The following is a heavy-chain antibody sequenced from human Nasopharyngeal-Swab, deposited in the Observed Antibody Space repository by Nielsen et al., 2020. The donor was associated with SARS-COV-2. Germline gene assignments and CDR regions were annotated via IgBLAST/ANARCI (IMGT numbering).Heavy chain of an antibody. J-gene: IGHJ6*02. D-gene: IGHD2-8*01. CDR2: MNPNSGNT. CDR1: GYTFTGYY. V-gene: IGHV1-8*02. Sequence: ASVKVSCKASGYTFTGYYMHWVRQATGQGLAWMGWMNPNSGNTGYAQKFQGRVTMTRNTSISTAYMELSSLRSEDTAVYYCARDCTNGVCLYYYYGMDVWGQGTTVTVSS. CDR3: ARDCTNGVCLYYYYGMDV.